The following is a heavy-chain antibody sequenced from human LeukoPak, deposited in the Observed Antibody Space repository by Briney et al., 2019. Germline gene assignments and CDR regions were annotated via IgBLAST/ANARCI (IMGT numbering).Heavy chain of an antibody. CDR1: GFTVSSNY. Sequence: GGSLRLSCAASGFTVSSNYMSWVRQAPGKGLEWVSAISGSGGSTYYADSVKGRFTISRDNSKNTLYLQMNSLRAEDTAVYYCAKDRYSYGRIFDYWGQGTLVTVSS. J-gene: IGHJ4*02. D-gene: IGHD5-18*01. V-gene: IGHV3-23*01. CDR3: AKDRYSYGRIFDY. CDR2: ISGSGGST.